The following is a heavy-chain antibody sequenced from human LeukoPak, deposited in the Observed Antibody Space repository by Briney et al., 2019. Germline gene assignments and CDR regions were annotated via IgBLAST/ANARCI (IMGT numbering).Heavy chain of an antibody. J-gene: IGHJ3*02. CDR2: VSGSGGIT. CDR3: AQDLGTVTANAFDM. V-gene: IGHV3-23*01. Sequence: GGSLRLSCAASGFIFHTYAMNWVRQAPGKGLEWVSAVSGSGGITYYADSVKGRFTISRDNSKNTLYLQMNSLRAEDTAVYYCAQDLGTVTANAFDMWGQGTMVTVSS. CDR1: GFIFHTYA. D-gene: IGHD4-17*01.